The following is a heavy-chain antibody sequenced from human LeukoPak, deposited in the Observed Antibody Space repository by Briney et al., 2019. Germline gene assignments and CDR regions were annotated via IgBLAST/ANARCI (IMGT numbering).Heavy chain of an antibody. CDR3: AREISGYSSSWYGDDAFDI. V-gene: IGHV3-48*04. D-gene: IGHD6-13*01. J-gene: IGHJ3*02. Sequence: PGGSLRLSCVASGYTFSDYTMNWVRQAPGKGPEGISYISSGGSVMHYADSVKGRFTISRDNAKNSLYLQMNSLRAEDTAVYYCAREISGYSSSWYGDDAFDIWGQGTMVTVSS. CDR2: ISSGGSVM. CDR1: GYTFSDYT.